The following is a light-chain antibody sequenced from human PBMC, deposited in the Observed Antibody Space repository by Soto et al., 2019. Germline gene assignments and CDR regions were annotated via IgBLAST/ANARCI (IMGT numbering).Light chain of an antibody. V-gene: IGKV3-20*01. CDR3: QHYGSALFT. J-gene: IGKJ3*01. Sequence: EIVLTQSPGTLSLSPGERATLSCRASQSFSSSYLAWYQQKPGQAPRLLIYGASSRATGIPDRFSGSGSGTDSTLTISSLEPEDFAVYYCQHYGSALFTLGPGTKVDIK. CDR2: GAS. CDR1: QSFSSSY.